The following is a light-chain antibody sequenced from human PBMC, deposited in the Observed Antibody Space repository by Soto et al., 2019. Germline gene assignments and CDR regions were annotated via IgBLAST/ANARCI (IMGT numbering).Light chain of an antibody. CDR3: SSYTNKNTLV. CDR1: SSDVGGYNY. V-gene: IGLV2-14*01. Sequence: QSVLTQPASVSGSPGQSVTMSCTGASSDVGGYNYVSWYQHFPGEAPRLLIYDVTNRPSGVSSRFSASKSGNTASLTISGLQPEDEADYYCSSYTNKNTLVFGGGTKLTVL. J-gene: IGLJ2*01. CDR2: DVT.